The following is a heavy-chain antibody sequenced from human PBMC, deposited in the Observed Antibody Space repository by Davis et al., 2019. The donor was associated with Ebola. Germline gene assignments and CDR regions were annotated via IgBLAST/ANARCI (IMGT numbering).Heavy chain of an antibody. J-gene: IGHJ4*02. V-gene: IGHV4-39*01. CDR1: GGSISSSSYY. CDR3: ASNGVDY. D-gene: IGHD2-8*01. CDR2: IYYSGNT. Sequence: MPSETLSLTCTVSGGSISSSSYYWGWIRQPPGKGLEWIGSIYYSGNTYYNPSLKSRVTISVDTSTNQFSLKLTSVTAADTAVYYCASNGVDYWGQGTLVTVSS.